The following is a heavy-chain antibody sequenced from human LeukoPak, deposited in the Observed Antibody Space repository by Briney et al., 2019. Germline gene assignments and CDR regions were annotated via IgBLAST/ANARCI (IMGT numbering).Heavy chain of an antibody. V-gene: IGHV4-34*01. CDR3: ARGRRYCSSTSCYTNYYYYYMDV. Sequence: PSETLSLTCAVYGGSFSGYYWSWIRQPPGKGLEWIGEINHSGSTNYNPSLKSRVTISVDTSRNQFSLKLSSVTAADTAVYYCARGRRYCSSTSCYTNYYYYYMDVWGKGTTVTVSS. D-gene: IGHD2-2*02. CDR1: GGSFSGYY. J-gene: IGHJ6*03. CDR2: INHSGST.